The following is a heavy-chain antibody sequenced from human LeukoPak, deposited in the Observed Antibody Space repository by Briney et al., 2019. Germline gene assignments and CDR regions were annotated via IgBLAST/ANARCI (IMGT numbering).Heavy chain of an antibody. CDR1: GFTLSSNW. Sequence: QSGGSLRLSCAVSGFTLSSNWMHWVRHVPGKGLVWVSRIDDVGSGTSYADSVKGRFTISRDDAKNTVYLQMNSLRAEDTAVYYCATVFDFWGQGTLVTVSS. V-gene: IGHV3-74*01. D-gene: IGHD2-21*02. J-gene: IGHJ5*01. CDR2: IDDVGSGT. CDR3: ATVFDF.